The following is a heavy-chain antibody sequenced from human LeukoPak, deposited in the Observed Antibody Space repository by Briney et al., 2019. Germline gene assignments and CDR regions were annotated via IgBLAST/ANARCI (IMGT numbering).Heavy chain of an antibody. D-gene: IGHD6-13*01. V-gene: IGHV3-7*01. J-gene: IGHJ4*02. CDR3: ARDVHWQQLDY. CDR1: GFTVSSNY. Sequence: PGGSLRLSCAVSGFTVSSNYMTWVRQAPGKGLEWVANIKQDGSEKYYVDSVKGRFTISRDNAKRSLYLQLDSLRVEDTAVYYCARDVHWQQLDYWGQGTLVSVSS. CDR2: IKQDGSEK.